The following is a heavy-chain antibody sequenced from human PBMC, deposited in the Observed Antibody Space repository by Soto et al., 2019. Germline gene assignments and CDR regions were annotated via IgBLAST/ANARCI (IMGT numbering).Heavy chain of an antibody. CDR3: AKVRPLRDCTSTSCLGAFDI. J-gene: IGHJ3*02. CDR1: GFSFSGKT. D-gene: IGHD2-2*01. Sequence: GGSLRLSCAASGFSFSGKTMYWVRQAPAKGLEWVADITAGGNTIYYADSVKGRFTISRDNSKNTLYLRMNSLRAEDTAVYYCAKVRPLRDCTSTSCLGAFDIWGQGTMVTVSS. V-gene: IGHV3-23*01. CDR2: ITAGGNTI.